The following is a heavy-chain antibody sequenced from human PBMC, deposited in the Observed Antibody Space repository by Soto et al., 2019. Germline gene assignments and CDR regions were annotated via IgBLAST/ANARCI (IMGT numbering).Heavy chain of an antibody. CDR2: IIPIFGTA. Sequence: QVQLVQSGAEVKKPGSSVKVSCKASGGTFSSYAISWVRQAPGQGLEWMGGIIPIFGTANYAQKFQGRVTITADKATSTAYMELSSLRSEDTAVYYCARYRYCSSGSCTYCYGMDVWGKGTTGTVSS. J-gene: IGHJ6*04. CDR1: GGTFSSYA. V-gene: IGHV1-69*14. D-gene: IGHD2-15*01. CDR3: ARYRYCSSGSCTYCYGMDV.